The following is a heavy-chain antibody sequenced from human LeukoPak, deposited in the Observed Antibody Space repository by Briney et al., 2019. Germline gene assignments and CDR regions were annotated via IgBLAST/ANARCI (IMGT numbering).Heavy chain of an antibody. D-gene: IGHD3-3*01. CDR2: INPNSGGT. CDR3: ARGNQRITIFGVVISRLVAVGYFDY. CDR1: GYTFTGYY. V-gene: IGHV1-2*02. J-gene: IGHJ4*02. Sequence: GASVKVSCKASGYTFTGYYMHWVRQTPGQGLEWMGWINPNSGGTNYAQKFQGRVTMTRDTSISTAYMELSRLRSDDTAVYYCARGNQRITIFGVVISRLVAVGYFDYWGQGTLVTVSS.